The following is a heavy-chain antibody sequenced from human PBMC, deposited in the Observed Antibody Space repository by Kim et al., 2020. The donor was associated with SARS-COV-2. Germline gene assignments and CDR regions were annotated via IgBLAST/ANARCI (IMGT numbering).Heavy chain of an antibody. CDR1: GFTFSSYA. V-gene: IGHV3-30*04. D-gene: IGHD1-1*01. CDR3: ARALGNGYNWNDVPLYYYYYYGMDV. CDR2: ISYDGSNK. Sequence: GGSLRLSCAASGFTFSSYAMHWVRQAPGKGLEWVAVISYDGSNKYYADSVKGRFTISRDNSKNTLYLQMNSLRAEDAAVYYCARALGNGYNWNDVPLYYYYYYGMDVWGQGTTVTVSS. J-gene: IGHJ6*02.